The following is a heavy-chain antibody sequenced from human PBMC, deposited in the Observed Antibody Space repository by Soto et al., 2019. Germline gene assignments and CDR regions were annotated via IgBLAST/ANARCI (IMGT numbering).Heavy chain of an antibody. Sequence: ASVKVSCKASGYTFTSYGISWVRQAPGQGLERMGWISAYNGNTNYAQKLQGRVTMTTDTSTSTAYMELRSLRSDDTAVYYCARVPDIVVVVAATRWWFDPWGQGTLVTVSS. V-gene: IGHV1-18*01. J-gene: IGHJ5*02. D-gene: IGHD2-15*01. CDR2: ISAYNGNT. CDR1: GYTFTSYG. CDR3: ARVPDIVVVVAATRWWFDP.